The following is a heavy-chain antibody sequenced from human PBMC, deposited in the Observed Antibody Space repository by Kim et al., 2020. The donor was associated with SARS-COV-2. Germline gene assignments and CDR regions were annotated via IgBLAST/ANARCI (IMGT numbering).Heavy chain of an antibody. V-gene: IGHV4-34*01. J-gene: IGHJ5*02. CDR1: GGSFSGYY. Sequence: SETLSLTCAVYGGSFSGYYWSWIRQPPGKGLEWIGEINHSGSTNYNPSLKSRVTISVDTSKNQFSLKLSSVTAADTAVYYCARGRSIAARRRGNWFDPWGQGTLVTVSS. D-gene: IGHD6-6*01. CDR2: INHSGST. CDR3: ARGRSIAARRRGNWFDP.